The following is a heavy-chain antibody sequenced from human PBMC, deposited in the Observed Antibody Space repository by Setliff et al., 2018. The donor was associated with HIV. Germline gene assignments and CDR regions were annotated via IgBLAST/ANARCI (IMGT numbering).Heavy chain of an antibody. Sequence: ASVKVSCKASGYTFTSYGISWVRQAPGQGLEWMGWISAYNDNTKDAQEFQGRVTMTTDTSTSTAYMELRSLRSEDTAVYYCARDSDSSSWGLYAFDIWGQGTMVTVSS. J-gene: IGHJ3*02. CDR2: ISAYNDNT. CDR3: ARDSDSSSWGLYAFDI. V-gene: IGHV1-18*01. D-gene: IGHD6-13*01. CDR1: GYTFTSYG.